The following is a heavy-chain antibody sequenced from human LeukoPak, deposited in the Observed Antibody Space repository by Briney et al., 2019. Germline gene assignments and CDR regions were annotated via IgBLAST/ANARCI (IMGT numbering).Heavy chain of an antibody. D-gene: IGHD2-15*01. CDR3: AKYFCSGGSCYDGVDY. V-gene: IGHV3-23*01. J-gene: IGHJ4*02. CDR2: ISGSGDRT. CDR1: GFTFSNYA. Sequence: PGGSLRLSCAASGFTFSNYAMSWVRQAPGKGLEWVSGISGSGDRTYYADSVKGRFTISRDNSKNTLYLQMVSLRAEDTAVYYCAKYFCSGGSCYDGVDYWGQGTLVTVSS.